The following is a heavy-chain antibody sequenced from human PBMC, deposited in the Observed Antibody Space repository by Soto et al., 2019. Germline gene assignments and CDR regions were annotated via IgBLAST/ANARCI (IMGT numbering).Heavy chain of an antibody. Sequence: QVQLQQWGTGLLKPSETLSLTCAVYGGSFSGYYWSWIRQPPGKGLEWIGEINHSGSTNYNPSLKSRVTIPVGKSKNQFYLKLTSVTAADTAVYYWAREEVPLVWFGELLVPQARNSYYSGMDAWGQGTTVTVSS. CDR2: INHSGST. CDR3: AREEVPLVWFGELLVPQARNSYYSGMDA. D-gene: IGHD3-10*01. CDR1: GGSFSGYY. J-gene: IGHJ6*02. V-gene: IGHV4-34*01.